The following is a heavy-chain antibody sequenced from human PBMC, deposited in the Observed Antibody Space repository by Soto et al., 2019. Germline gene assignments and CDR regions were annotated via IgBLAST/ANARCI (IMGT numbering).Heavy chain of an antibody. CDR3: ARGRDGKAVAGDY. CDR2: IIPILGIA. V-gene: IGHV1-69*02. CDR1: GGTFSSYT. J-gene: IGHJ4*02. D-gene: IGHD6-19*01. Sequence: QVQLVQSGAEVKKPGSSVKVSCKASGGTFSSYTISWVRQAPGQGPEWMGRIIPILGIANYAQKFQGRVTITAHKSTSTAYMELSSLRSEATAVYYCARGRDGKAVAGDYWGQGTLVTVSS.